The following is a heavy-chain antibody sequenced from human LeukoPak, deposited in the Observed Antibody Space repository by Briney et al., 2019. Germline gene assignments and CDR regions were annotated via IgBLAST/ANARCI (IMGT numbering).Heavy chain of an antibody. CDR3: ARQNGDILTGYYEGGIFDY. V-gene: IGHV4-59*08. CDR1: GGSISSYY. D-gene: IGHD3-9*01. Sequence: DPSETLSLTCTVSGGSISSYYWSWIRQPPGKGLEWIGYIYYSGSTNYNPSLKSRVTISVDTSKNQFSLKLSSVTAADTAVYYCARQNGDILTGYYEGGIFDYWGQGTLVTVSS. J-gene: IGHJ4*02. CDR2: IYYSGST.